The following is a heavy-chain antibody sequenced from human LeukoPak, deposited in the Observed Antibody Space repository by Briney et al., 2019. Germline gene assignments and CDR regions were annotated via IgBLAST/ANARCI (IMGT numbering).Heavy chain of an antibody. Sequence: GGSLRLSCAAPGFTLSSYGMHWVRQAPGKGLEWVAFIRYDGSDEYYADSVKGRFTISRDISKNTLYLQMHSLRPEDTALYYCATNGGGDSGYGNFDYWGQGTLVTVSS. J-gene: IGHJ4*02. V-gene: IGHV3-30*02. CDR1: GFTLSSYG. CDR3: ATNGGGDSGYGNFDY. D-gene: IGHD5-12*01. CDR2: IRYDGSDE.